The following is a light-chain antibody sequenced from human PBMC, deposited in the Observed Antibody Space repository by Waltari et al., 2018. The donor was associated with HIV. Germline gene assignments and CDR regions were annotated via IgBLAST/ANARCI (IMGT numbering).Light chain of an antibody. J-gene: IGLJ3*02. CDR1: SSDVGGSQY. CDR3: NSYAGSNNWV. V-gene: IGLV2-8*01. CDR2: EVN. Sequence: QSALTQPPSASGSPGQSVTISCTGTSSDVGGSQYVPWYQQHPGKAPKLMIYEVNKRPSGVPDRFSGSKSANTASLTVSGLQADDEADYYCNSYAGSNNWVFGGGTKLTVL.